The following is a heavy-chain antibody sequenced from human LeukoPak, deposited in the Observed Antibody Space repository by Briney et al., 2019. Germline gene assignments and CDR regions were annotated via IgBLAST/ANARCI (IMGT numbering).Heavy chain of an antibody. CDR1: GFTFSSYA. D-gene: IGHD6-13*01. J-gene: IGHJ4*02. CDR3: ARDSSRYSSSWCLSY. V-gene: IGHV3-30*04. CDR2: MSYDGSNK. Sequence: GGSLRLSCAGSGFTFSSYAMHWVRQAPGKGLEWVAVMSYDGSNKYYADSVKGRFTISRDNSKNTLYLQMNSLRAEDTAVYYCARDSSRYSSSWCLSYWGQGTLVTVSS.